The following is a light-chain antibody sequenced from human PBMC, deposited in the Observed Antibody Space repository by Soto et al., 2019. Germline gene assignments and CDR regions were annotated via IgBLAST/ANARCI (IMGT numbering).Light chain of an antibody. CDR1: RFLSSSY. CDR3: QQQGT. V-gene: IGKV3-20*01. CDR2: AAS. J-gene: IGKJ2*01. Sequence: EIXLTQXXXXLXXXPGERATLSCRASRFLSSSYVVWYQQKPGQAPRLLIYAASRRATGIPXRFXXXXXXXXYTLTISRLEPEDSAVYYCQQQGTFGQGTKLEIK.